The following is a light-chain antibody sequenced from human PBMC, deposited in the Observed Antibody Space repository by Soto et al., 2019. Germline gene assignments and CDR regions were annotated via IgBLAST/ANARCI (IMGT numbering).Light chain of an antibody. J-gene: IGLJ2*01. Sequence: QSALTQPPSASGSPGQSVTISCTGTTSDVGLYNYVSWYQQHPGKAPKLMISEVSNRPSGVSNRFSGSKSGNTASLTISGLQAEDEADYYCSSYTSSDTLVFGAGTKVTVL. CDR2: EVS. CDR1: TSDVGLYNY. CDR3: SSYTSSDTLV. V-gene: IGLV2-14*01.